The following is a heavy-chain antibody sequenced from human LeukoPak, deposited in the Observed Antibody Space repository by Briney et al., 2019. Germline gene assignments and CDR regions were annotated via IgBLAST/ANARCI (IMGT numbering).Heavy chain of an antibody. V-gene: IGHV4-38-2*02. J-gene: IGHJ5*01. CDR2: IYYSGST. CDR1: GYSISSGYN. CDR3: ARVGGIGGNVNFDS. Sequence: SETLSLTCTVSGYSISSGYNWGWIRQPPGKGPQWIGSIYYSGSTNYNPSLKSRVTISVDTSENQFSLKLSSVTAADTAVYYCARVGGIGGNVNFDSWGQGTLVTVSS. D-gene: IGHD4-23*01.